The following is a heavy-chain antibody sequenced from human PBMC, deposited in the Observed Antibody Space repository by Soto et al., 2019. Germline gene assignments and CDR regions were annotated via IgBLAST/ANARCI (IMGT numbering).Heavy chain of an antibody. CDR3: AREGYSYGSGGRYYYYRMDV. CDR1: GYTFTGYY. D-gene: IGHD5-18*01. J-gene: IGHJ6*02. V-gene: IGHV1-2*02. Sequence: ASVKVSCKASGYTFTGYYMHWVRQAPGQGLEWMGWINPNSGGTNYAQKFQGRVTMTRDTSISTAYMELSRLRSDDTAVYYCAREGYSYGSGGRYYYYRMDVWGQGTTVTVSS. CDR2: INPNSGGT.